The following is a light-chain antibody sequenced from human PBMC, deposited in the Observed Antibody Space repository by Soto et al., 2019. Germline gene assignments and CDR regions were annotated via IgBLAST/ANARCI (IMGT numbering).Light chain of an antibody. CDR3: LQHNSYPVT. CDR1: QTITSD. CDR2: AAS. V-gene: IGKV1-17*01. J-gene: IGKJ1*01. Sequence: DIQMTQSPSSLSASVGDRVTITCRASQTITSDLNWYQQRPGKAPKRLIYAASSLQSGVPSRFSGSGSGTEFTLTISSLQPEDFATYYCLQHNSYPVTFGQGTKVE.